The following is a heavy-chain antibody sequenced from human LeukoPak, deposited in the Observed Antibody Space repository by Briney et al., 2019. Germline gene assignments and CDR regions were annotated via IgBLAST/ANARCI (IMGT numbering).Heavy chain of an antibody. J-gene: IGHJ4*02. CDR2: IYHTWTT. V-gene: IGHV4-30-4*01. CDR1: GGSISSGYYY. Sequence: SETLSLTCTVSGGSISSGYYYWIRIPQPPGKGLEWIGYIYHTWTTYYNPSLKSRVTISVETAKSQFSLKLTSVTAADTVVYYCARRPGVLAAANEEYFDYWGQGTLVTVSS. D-gene: IGHD6-25*01. CDR3: ARRPGVLAAANEEYFDY.